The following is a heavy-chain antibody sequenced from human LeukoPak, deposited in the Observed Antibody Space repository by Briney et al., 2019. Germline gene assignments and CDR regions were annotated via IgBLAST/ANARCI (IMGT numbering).Heavy chain of an antibody. Sequence: LTGGSLRLSCAASGFTFSSYAMHWVRQAPGKGLEWVAVISYDGSNKYYADSVKGRFTISRDNSKNTLYLQMNSLRAEDTAVYYCARGHYATPYGMDVWGQGTTVTVSS. J-gene: IGHJ6*02. V-gene: IGHV3-30-3*01. CDR3: ARGHYATPYGMDV. CDR2: ISYDGSNK. CDR1: GFTFSSYA. D-gene: IGHD3-16*01.